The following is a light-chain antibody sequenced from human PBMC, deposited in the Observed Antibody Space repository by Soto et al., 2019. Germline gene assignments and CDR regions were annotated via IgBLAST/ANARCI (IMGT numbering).Light chain of an antibody. Sequence: DIQMTQSPSSLSASVGDRVTITCQASQSISVWLAWYQQKPGKAPKLLIYDASSLESGVPSRFTGSGSGTEFTLTITSLQPDDFATYYCQQYNSYSTFGQGTKVDIK. J-gene: IGKJ1*01. CDR3: QQYNSYST. V-gene: IGKV1-5*01. CDR2: DAS. CDR1: QSISVW.